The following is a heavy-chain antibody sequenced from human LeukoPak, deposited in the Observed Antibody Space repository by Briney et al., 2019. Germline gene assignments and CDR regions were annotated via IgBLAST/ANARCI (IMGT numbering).Heavy chain of an antibody. D-gene: IGHD6-6*01. CDR1: GYTFTSYG. Sequence: ASVKVSCKAFGYTFTSYGISWVRQAPGQGLEWMGWISAYNGNTNYAQKLQGRVTMTTDTSTSTAYMELRSLRSADTAVYYCARDHVEYSSSSGAFDIWGQGTMVTVSS. J-gene: IGHJ3*02. CDR2: ISAYNGNT. CDR3: ARDHVEYSSSSGAFDI. V-gene: IGHV1-18*01.